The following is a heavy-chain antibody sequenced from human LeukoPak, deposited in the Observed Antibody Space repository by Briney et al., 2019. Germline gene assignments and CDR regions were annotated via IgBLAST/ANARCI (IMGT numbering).Heavy chain of an antibody. J-gene: IGHJ5*02. V-gene: IGHV1-46*01. D-gene: IGHD7-27*01. CDR2: INPSGGST. Sequence: ASVKVSCKASGYTFTIYYMHWVRQAPGQGLEWMGIINPSGGSTSYAQKFQGRVTMTRDMSTSTVYMELSSLRSEDTAVYYCARGVSTKPGVDPWGQGTLVTVSS. CDR1: GYTFTIYY. CDR3: ARGVSTKPGVDP.